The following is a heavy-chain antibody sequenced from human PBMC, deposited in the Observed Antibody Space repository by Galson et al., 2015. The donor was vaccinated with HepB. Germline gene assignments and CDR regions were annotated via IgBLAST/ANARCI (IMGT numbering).Heavy chain of an antibody. CDR3: AVQVGDRDDF. Sequence: ETLSLTCAVYGGSFSGYFWGWIRQPPGKGLEWIGEINQSGSTNYNPSLRSRVTISVDTSKNQFSLELSSVTAADTAVYYCAVQVGDRDDFWGQGTLVTVSS. J-gene: IGHJ4*02. V-gene: IGHV4-34*01. D-gene: IGHD3-16*01. CDR1: GGSFSGYF. CDR2: INQSGST.